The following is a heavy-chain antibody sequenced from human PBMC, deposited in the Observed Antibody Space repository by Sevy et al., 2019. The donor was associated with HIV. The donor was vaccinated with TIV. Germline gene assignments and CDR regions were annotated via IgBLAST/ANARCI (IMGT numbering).Heavy chain of an antibody. CDR1: GFTFDTYW. CDR3: ARRYFDL. V-gene: IGHV3-7*01. J-gene: IGHJ4*02. Sequence: GGSLRLSCVASGFTFDTYWMQWVRQAPGQGREWVAKIRQDGNEIYYAESVKGRFTISRDNAKESVYLQMSNLRVEDTGIYYCARRYFDLWGQGTLVTVSS. CDR2: IRQDGNEI.